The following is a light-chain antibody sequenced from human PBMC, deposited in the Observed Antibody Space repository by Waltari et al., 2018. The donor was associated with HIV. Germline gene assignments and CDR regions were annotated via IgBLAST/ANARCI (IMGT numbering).Light chain of an antibody. V-gene: IGLV1-47*01. J-gene: IGLJ3*02. CDR1: SGNIGSNS. CDR3: ATCDDHLSGRV. Sequence: QSLLTQPSSASGTPGQRVTMSCSGTSGNIGSNSVDWYQQFPVTAPKLIVFRSAERPSGVPDRFSGSKSGTAATLSISGLRAEDEGVYYCATCDDHLSGRVFGGGTKLSVL. CDR2: RSA.